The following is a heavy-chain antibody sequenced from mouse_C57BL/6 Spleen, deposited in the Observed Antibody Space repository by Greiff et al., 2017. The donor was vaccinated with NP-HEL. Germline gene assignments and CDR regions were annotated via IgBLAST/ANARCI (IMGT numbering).Heavy chain of an antibody. CDR1: GYAFSSSW. CDR3: ASPTGNPFAY. CDR2: IYPGDGDT. D-gene: IGHD4-1*02. Sequence: QVQLQQSGPELVKPGASVKISCKASGYAFSSSWMNWVKQRPGKGLEWIGRIYPGDGDTNYNGKFKGKATLTADKSSSTAYMQLSSLTSEDSAVYFCASPTGNPFAYWGKGTLVTVSA. V-gene: IGHV1-82*01. J-gene: IGHJ3*01.